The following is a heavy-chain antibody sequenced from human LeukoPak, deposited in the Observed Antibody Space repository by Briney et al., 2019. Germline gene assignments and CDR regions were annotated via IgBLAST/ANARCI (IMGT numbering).Heavy chain of an antibody. CDR3: ARDGIAAAGTDFDY. V-gene: IGHV3-21*01. J-gene: IGHJ4*02. D-gene: IGHD6-13*01. CDR2: ISSSNSYI. CDR1: GFTFSSYS. Sequence: PGGSLRLSCAASGFTFSSYSMNWVRQAPGKGLEWVSSISSSNSYIYYADSVKGRFTISRDNAKNSLYLQMNSLRAEDTAVYYCARDGIAAAGTDFDYWGQGTLVTVSS.